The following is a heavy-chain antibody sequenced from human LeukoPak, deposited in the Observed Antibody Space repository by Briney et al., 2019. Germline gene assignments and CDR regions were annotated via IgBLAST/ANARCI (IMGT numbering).Heavy chain of an antibody. J-gene: IGHJ2*01. CDR2: IFYSGST. Sequence: GSLRLSCAASGFTFSSYSMNWIRQPPGKGLEWIGYIFYSGSTNYNPSLKSRVTISVDTSKNQFSLKLSSVTAADTAVYFCARVYYGRTYDYWYFDLWGRGTLVTVSS. V-gene: IGHV4-59*01. CDR3: ARVYYGRTYDYWYFDL. D-gene: IGHD3-10*01. CDR1: GFTFSSYS.